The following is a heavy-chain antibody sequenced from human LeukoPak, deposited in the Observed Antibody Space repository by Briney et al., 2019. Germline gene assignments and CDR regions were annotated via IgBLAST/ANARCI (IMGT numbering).Heavy chain of an antibody. CDR3: AKSRGVVPAAIIDS. CDR2: ISSGGGST. J-gene: IGHJ4*02. V-gene: IGHV3-23*01. D-gene: IGHD2-2*01. Sequence: GGSLRLSCAASGFTFSSYAMSWVRQAPGKGLEWVSAISSGGGSTYYADSVKGRFTISRDNSKSTLYLQMNSLRAEDTAVYYCAKSRGVVPAAIIDSWGQGTLVTVSS. CDR1: GFTFSSYA.